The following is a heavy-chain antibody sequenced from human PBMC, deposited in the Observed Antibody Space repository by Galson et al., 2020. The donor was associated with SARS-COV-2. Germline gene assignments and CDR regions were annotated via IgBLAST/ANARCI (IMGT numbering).Heavy chain of an antibody. CDR2: ISSSSSYI. J-gene: IGHJ3*02. D-gene: IGHD3-22*01. V-gene: IGHV3-21*01. CDR3: VKEYYYDSSGPLDAFDI. Sequence: NSGGSLRLSCAASGFTFSSYRMNWVRQAPGKGLEWVSSISSSSSYINYADSVKGRFTISRDNAKNTLYLQMNSLRAEDTAVYYCVKEYYYDSSGPLDAFDIWGQGTMVTVSS. CDR1: GFTFSSYR.